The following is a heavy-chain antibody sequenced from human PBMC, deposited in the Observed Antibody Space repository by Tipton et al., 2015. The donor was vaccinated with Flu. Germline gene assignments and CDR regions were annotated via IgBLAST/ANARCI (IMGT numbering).Heavy chain of an antibody. V-gene: IGHV4-4*07. CDR1: GGSLSSYY. D-gene: IGHD6-13*01. CDR2: MYTSGST. CDR3: ARDSAAHYGMDV. Sequence: TLSLTCTVSGGSLSSYYWSWIRQPAGKGLEWIGRMYTSGSTNYNPSLKSRVTISVDTSKNQFSLKLSSVTAADTAVYYCARDSAAHYGMDVWGQGTTVTVSS. J-gene: IGHJ6*02.